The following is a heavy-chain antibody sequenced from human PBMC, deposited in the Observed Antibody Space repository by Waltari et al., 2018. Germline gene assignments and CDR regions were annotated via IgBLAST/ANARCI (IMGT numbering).Heavy chain of an antibody. J-gene: IGHJ4*02. Sequence: QLQLQESGPGLVKPSETLSLTCTVSGGSISSSSYYWGWIRQPPGKGLEWIGSIYYSGSTYYNPSLKSRVTISVDTSKNQFSLKLSSVTAADTAVYYCASSYYYDSSGYEPFDYWGQGTLVTVSS. CDR1: GGSISSSSYY. D-gene: IGHD3-22*01. CDR3: ASSYYYDSSGYEPFDY. CDR2: IYYSGST. V-gene: IGHV4-39*01.